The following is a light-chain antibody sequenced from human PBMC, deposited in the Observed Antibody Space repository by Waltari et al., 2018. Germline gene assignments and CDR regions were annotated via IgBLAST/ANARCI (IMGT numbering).Light chain of an antibody. CDR3: ETGGHGTWV. CDR1: SGHSRNI. CDR2: VNSDGSH. V-gene: IGLV4-69*01. J-gene: IGLJ3*02. Sequence: QLVLTQSPSASASLGASVKLTCTLSSGHSRNIIAWLQQQPGKGPRYLMKVNSDGSHRKGDDIPDRFSGSSSGAERYLTISSLQSEDEADYYCETGGHGTWVFGGGTKLTVL.